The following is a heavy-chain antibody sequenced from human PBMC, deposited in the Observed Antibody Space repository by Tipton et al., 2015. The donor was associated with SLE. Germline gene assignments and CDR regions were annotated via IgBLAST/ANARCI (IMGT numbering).Heavy chain of an antibody. D-gene: IGHD4-17*01. V-gene: IGHV4-59*01. Sequence: TLSLTCDVYGGFLSDYFWSWIRQPPGKGLEWLGYVYYTGSANYNPSLKSRVTISIDTSKNQFSLSLTSVSAADTAVYYCVREAAMSTYGPNAFDIWGQGTLVTVSS. CDR1: GGFLSDYF. J-gene: IGHJ3*02. CDR3: VREAAMSTYGPNAFDI. CDR2: VYYTGSA.